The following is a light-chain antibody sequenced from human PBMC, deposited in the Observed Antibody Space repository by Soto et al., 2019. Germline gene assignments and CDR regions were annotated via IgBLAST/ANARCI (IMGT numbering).Light chain of an antibody. J-gene: IGKJ2*01. CDR3: QHYNNWPFT. CDR1: PSVTSN. Sequence: EIVMTQSPATLSVSPGERATLSCRASPSVTSNLAWYQQKPGQAPTLLIYGASARATGIPARFSGSGSGTEFTLTISSLQSEDFAVYYCQHYNNWPFTFGQGTKLEI. V-gene: IGKV3-15*01. CDR2: GAS.